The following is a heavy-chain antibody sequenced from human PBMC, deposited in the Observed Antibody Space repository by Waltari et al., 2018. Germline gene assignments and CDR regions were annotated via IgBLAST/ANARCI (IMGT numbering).Heavy chain of an antibody. CDR3: AREGNDHDPDGYFSLYYFDY. V-gene: IGHV3-30*04. CDR1: GFPCRHHP. CDR2: ILYDGSKK. J-gene: IGHJ4*02. Sequence: QVQLVESGGGAVQPGGSMRPTCEASGFPCRHHPLFWVGQNPGKGLEWVATILYDGSKKYYAESVKGRFTISRDNSNNMLYLQMNSLRVEDTAVYYCAREGNDHDPDGYFSLYYFDYWGLGTLVTVSA. D-gene: IGHD3-22*01.